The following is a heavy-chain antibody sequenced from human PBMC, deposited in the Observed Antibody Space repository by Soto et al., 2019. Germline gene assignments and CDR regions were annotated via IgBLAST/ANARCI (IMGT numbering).Heavy chain of an antibody. CDR2: IYTSGST. CDR3: ARGGNYYDSSGYYYPLYYFDY. Sequence: PSETLSLTCTVSGGSISSYYWSWIRQPAGKGLEWIGRIYTSGSTNYNPPLKSRVTMSVDTSKSQFSLKLSSVTAADTAVYYCARGGNYYDSSGYYYPLYYFDYWGQGTLVTVSS. D-gene: IGHD3-22*01. CDR1: GGSISSYY. J-gene: IGHJ4*02. V-gene: IGHV4-4*07.